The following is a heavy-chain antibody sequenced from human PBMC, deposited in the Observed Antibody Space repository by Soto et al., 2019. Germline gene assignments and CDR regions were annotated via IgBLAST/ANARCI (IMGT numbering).Heavy chain of an antibody. Sequence: QVHLQESGPGLVNPFETLSLTCTVSGTSVFGANWWGWVRQPPGKGLEWIGEIHSSGNTDYNPSLKSRVTISVDMSKNEFSLTLTSVTAADTAVYYCARTGPYSSGNNWGQGTLVAVSS. CDR3: ARTGPYSSGNN. CDR2: IHSSGNT. D-gene: IGHD3-22*01. CDR1: GTSVFGANW. J-gene: IGHJ4*02. V-gene: IGHV4-4*02.